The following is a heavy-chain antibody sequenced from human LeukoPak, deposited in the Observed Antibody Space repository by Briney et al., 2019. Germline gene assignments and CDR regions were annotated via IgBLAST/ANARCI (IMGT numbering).Heavy chain of an antibody. Sequence: GRSLRLSCAASGFTFSSYGMRWVRQAPGKGLEWVAVISYDGSNKYYADSVKGRFTISRDNSKNTLYLQMNSLRAEDTAVYYCAKDPSEGYYYDSSGYYDYWGQGTLVTVSS. D-gene: IGHD3-22*01. CDR3: AKDPSEGYYYDSSGYYDY. V-gene: IGHV3-30*18. CDR1: GFTFSSYG. CDR2: ISYDGSNK. J-gene: IGHJ4*02.